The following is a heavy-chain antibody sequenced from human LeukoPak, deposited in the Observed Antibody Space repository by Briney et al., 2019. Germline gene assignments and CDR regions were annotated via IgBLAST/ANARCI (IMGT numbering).Heavy chain of an antibody. Sequence: GESLKISCNGFGYSFTSHWIGWVRQMPGKGLEWMGVVYPADSDTRYSPSFQGQVTLSADKSISTAYLQWSSVKASDTAMYFCARVRYDSSGYYTLDHWGQGTLVTVSS. CDR1: GYSFTSHW. CDR3: ARVRYDSSGYYTLDH. V-gene: IGHV5-51*01. J-gene: IGHJ5*02. CDR2: VYPADSDT. D-gene: IGHD3-22*01.